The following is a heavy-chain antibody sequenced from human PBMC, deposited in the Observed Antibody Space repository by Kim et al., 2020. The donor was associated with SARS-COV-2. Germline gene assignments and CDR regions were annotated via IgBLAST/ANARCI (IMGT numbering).Heavy chain of an antibody. J-gene: IGHJ6*02. CDR1: GYTFTSYG. V-gene: IGHV1-18*01. CDR3: ARDPGLGYCSGGSCYGGYWYYYGMDV. Sequence: ASVKVSCKASGYTFTSYGISWVRQPPGQGLEWMGWISAYNGNTNYAQKLQGRVTMTTDTSTSTAYMELRSLRSDDTAVYYCARDPGLGYCSGGSCYGGYWYYYGMDVWGQGTTVTVSS. CDR2: ISAYNGNT. D-gene: IGHD2-15*01.